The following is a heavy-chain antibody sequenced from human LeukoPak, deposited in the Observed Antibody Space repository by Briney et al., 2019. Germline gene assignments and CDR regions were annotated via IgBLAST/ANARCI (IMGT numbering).Heavy chain of an antibody. D-gene: IGHD3-3*01. J-gene: IGHJ5*02. Sequence: SVKVSCKASGGTFSSYAISWVRQAPGQGLEWMGGIIPIFGTANYAQKFQGRVTITADESTSTAYMELSSLRSEDTAVYYCARGDDFWTLFDPWGQGTLVTVSS. V-gene: IGHV1-69*13. CDR1: GGTFSSYA. CDR3: ARGDDFWTLFDP. CDR2: IIPIFGTA.